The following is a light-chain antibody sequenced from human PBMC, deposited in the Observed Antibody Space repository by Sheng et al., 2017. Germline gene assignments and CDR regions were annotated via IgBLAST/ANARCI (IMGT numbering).Light chain of an antibody. Sequence: DIQMTQSPSTLSASVGDRVTITCRASQSISTLLAWYQQKPGKAPKLLIYKASSLESGVPSRFSGSGSGTEFTLTISSLQPDDFATYYCQQYISYSTFGQGTKVEFK. V-gene: IGKV1-5*03. J-gene: IGKJ1*01. CDR1: QSISTL. CDR3: QQYISYST. CDR2: KAS.